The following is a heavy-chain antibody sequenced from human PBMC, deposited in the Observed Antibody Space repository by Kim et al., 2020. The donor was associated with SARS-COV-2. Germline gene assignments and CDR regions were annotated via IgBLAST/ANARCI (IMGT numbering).Heavy chain of an antibody. Sequence: TTDYAAPVKGRFTISRDDSKNTLYLQMNSLKTEDTAVYYCTTGAVAPFDPWGQGTLVTVSS. D-gene: IGHD6-19*01. J-gene: IGHJ5*02. V-gene: IGHV3-15*01. CDR3: TTGAVAPFDP. CDR2: TT.